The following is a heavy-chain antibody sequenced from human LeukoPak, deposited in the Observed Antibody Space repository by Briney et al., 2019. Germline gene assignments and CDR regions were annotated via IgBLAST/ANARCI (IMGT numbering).Heavy chain of an antibody. V-gene: IGHV3-30-3*01. CDR2: ISIDGNTQ. CDR1: GFRFSAYA. J-gene: IGHJ6*02. D-gene: IGHD5-18*01. CDR3: AREEYKYGLGALDV. Sequence: GGSLRLSCTASGFRFSAYAMQWVRQAPGKGLEWVAVISIDGNTQYYADSVRGRFSISRDNSKTTLYLEMSSLRGEDTGIFYCAREEYKYGLGALDVWGQGTTVTVSS.